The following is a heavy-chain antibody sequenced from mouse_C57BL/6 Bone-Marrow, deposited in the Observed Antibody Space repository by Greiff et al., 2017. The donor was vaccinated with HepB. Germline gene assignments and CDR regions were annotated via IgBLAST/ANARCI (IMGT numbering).Heavy chain of an antibody. J-gene: IGHJ4*01. CDR1: GFTFTSYW. D-gene: IGHD2-4*01. CDR3: ARDYYDFNHAMDY. V-gene: IGHV1-72*01. CDR2: IDPNSGGT. Sequence: QVQLQQPGAELVKPGASVKLSCKASGFTFTSYWMHWVKQRPGRGLEWIGRIDPNSGGTKYTEKFKSKATLTVDTPSSTAYLQLSSLTSEDSAVYYGARDYYDFNHAMDYWGQGTSVTVSS.